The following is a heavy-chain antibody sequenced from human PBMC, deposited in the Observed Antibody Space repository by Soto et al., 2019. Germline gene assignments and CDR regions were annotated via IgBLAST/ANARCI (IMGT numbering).Heavy chain of an antibody. CDR1: GGTFSSYS. CDR3: ATGQLVHHGMDV. V-gene: IGHV1-69*13. J-gene: IGHJ6*02. CDR2: IIPIFGTA. Sequence: GASVKVSCKASGGTFSSYSISWVLQAPGQGLEWMGGIIPIFGTANYAQKFQGRVTITADESTSTAYMELSSLRSEDTAVYYCATGQLVHHGMDVWGQGTTVTVSS. D-gene: IGHD6-6*01.